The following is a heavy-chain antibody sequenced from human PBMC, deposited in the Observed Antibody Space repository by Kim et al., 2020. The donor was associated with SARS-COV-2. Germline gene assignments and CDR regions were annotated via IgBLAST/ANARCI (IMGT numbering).Heavy chain of an antibody. Sequence: GESLKISCKASGYTFTSYGISWVRQAPGQGLEWMGWISAYNGNTNYAQKLQGRVTMTTDTSTSTAYMELRSLRSDDTAVYYCARDSRGIAARPSDYWGQGTLVTVSS. CDR1: GYTFTSYG. J-gene: IGHJ4*02. D-gene: IGHD6-6*01. CDR2: ISAYNGNT. V-gene: IGHV1-18*04. CDR3: ARDSRGIAARPSDY.